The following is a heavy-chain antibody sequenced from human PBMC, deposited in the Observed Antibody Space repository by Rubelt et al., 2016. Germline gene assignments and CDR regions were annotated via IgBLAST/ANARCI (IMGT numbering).Heavy chain of an antibody. J-gene: IGHJ5*02. V-gene: IGHV7-4-1*02. CDR2: INTNTGNP. CDR3: ARDLFDDREMATIDNWFDP. Sequence: QVQLVQSGSELKKPGASVKVSCKASGYTFTSYAMNWVRQAPGQGLEWMGWINTNTGNPTYAQGFTGRFVFSLDTSVSTAYLQISSLKAEDTAVYYCARDLFDDREMATIDNWFDPWGQGTLVTVSS. D-gene: IGHD5-24*01. CDR1: GYTFTSYA.